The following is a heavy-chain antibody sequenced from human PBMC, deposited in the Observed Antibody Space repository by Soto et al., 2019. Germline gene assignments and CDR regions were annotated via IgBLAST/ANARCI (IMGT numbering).Heavy chain of an antibody. Sequence: SVKVSCKASGGTFSSYAISWVRQAPGQGLEWMGGIIPIFGTANYAQKFQGRVTITADESTSTAYMELSSLRSEDTAVHYCARTQSKDWSGYYYYGPPPLYYFDYWGQGTLVTVSS. D-gene: IGHD3-3*01. J-gene: IGHJ4*02. CDR2: IIPIFGTA. CDR1: GGTFSSYA. CDR3: ARTQSKDWSGYYYYGPPPLYYFDY. V-gene: IGHV1-69*13.